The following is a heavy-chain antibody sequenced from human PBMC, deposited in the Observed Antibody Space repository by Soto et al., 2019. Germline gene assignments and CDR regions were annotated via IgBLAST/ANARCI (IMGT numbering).Heavy chain of an antibody. CDR1: GGSISSGGYS. V-gene: IGHV4-30-2*01. J-gene: IGHJ5*02. D-gene: IGHD6-19*01. CDR3: ARDRVAVAGNNWFDP. CDR2: IYHSGST. Sequence: SETLSLTCAVSGGSISSGGYSWSWIRQPPGKGLEWIGYIYHSGSTYYNPSLKSRVTISVDTSKNQFSLKLSSVTAADTAVYYCARDRVAVAGNNWFDPWGQGTLVTVSS.